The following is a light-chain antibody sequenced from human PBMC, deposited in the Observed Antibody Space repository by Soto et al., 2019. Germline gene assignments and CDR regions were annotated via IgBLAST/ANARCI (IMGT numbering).Light chain of an antibody. Sequence: EIVMTQSPATLSVSPGEGATLSCRASQSVSHNLAWYQQKPGQAPRLLIYGASTRATGIPTRFSGSGSGTEFTLTISSLQSEDFVVYYCEQYNSWPPLYTFGQGTKLEIK. V-gene: IGKV3-15*01. CDR1: QSVSHN. J-gene: IGKJ2*01. CDR3: EQYNSWPPLYT. CDR2: GAS.